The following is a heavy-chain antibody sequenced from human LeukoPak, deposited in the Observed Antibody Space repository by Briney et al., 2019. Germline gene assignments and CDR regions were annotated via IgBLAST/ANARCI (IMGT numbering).Heavy chain of an antibody. Sequence: GGSLRLSCAASGFTFSSYWMHWVRQAPGKGLVWVSRINSDGSSTSYADSVKGRFTISRDNAKNTLYLQMNSLRAEDTAVYYCARGGLRFGVPLFAFDIWGQGTMVTVSS. J-gene: IGHJ3*02. V-gene: IGHV3-74*01. CDR1: GFTFSSYW. CDR3: ARGGLRFGVPLFAFDI. D-gene: IGHD3-10*01. CDR2: INSDGSST.